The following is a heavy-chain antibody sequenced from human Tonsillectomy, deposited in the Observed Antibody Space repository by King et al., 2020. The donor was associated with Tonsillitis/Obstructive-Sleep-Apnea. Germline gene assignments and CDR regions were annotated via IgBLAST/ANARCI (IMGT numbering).Heavy chain of an antibody. CDR3: ARGLAPDSSISYSFDYMDV. CDR1: GGSFSGYY. V-gene: IGHV4-34*01. J-gene: IGHJ6*03. CDR2: ISHSGNT. D-gene: IGHD6-13*01. Sequence: VQLQQWGAGLLKASQTLSLTCAVYGGSFSGYYWTWVRQPPGTGLEWIGQISHSGNTNYNPSLKSRVIIIVDKSKNQFSLRLSSVTAADTAVNYCARGLAPDSSISYSFDYMDVWGKGTTVTVSS.